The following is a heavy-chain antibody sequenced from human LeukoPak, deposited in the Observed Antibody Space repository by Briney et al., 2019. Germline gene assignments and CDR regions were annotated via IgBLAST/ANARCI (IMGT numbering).Heavy chain of an antibody. D-gene: IGHD3-22*01. CDR2: INSDGSST. CDR1: GFTFSRYW. Sequence: PGGSLRLSCAASGFTFSRYWMSWVRQAPGKGLVWVSRINSDGSSTTYADSVKGRFTISRDNAKNTLYLQMNSLRAEDTAMYYCVRQYSYDSSGYYPWDYWGQGTLVTVSS. CDR3: VRQYSYDSSGYYPWDY. J-gene: IGHJ4*02. V-gene: IGHV3-74*01.